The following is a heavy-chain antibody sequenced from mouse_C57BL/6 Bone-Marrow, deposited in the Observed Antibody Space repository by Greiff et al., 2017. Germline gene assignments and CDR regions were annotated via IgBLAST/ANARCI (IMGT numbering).Heavy chain of an antibody. D-gene: IGHD1-1*02. V-gene: IGHV1-64*01. CDR3: ARCWWCHEDYYAMDY. CDR2: IHPNSGST. CDR1: GYTFTSYW. J-gene: IGHJ4*01. Sequence: QVQLQQPGAELVKPGASVKLSCKASGYTFTSYWMHWVKQRPGQGLEWIGMIHPNSGSTNYNEKFKSKATLTVDKSSSTAYMQLSSLTSEDSAVYYCARCWWCHEDYYAMDYWGQGTSVTVSS.